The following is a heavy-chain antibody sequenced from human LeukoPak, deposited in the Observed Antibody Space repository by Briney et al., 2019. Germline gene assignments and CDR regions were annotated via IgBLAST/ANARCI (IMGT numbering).Heavy chain of an antibody. CDR3: ARDSRGYQTPWWY. V-gene: IGHV4-30-2*01. CDR1: GGSISSGGYS. Sequence: PSETLSLTCAVSGGSISSGGYSWSWIRQPPGKGLEWIGYIYHSGSTYYNPSLKSRVTISVDTSKNQFSLKLSSVTAADTAVYYCARDSRGYQTPWWYWGQGTLVTVSS. J-gene: IGHJ4*02. CDR2: IYHSGST. D-gene: IGHD5-18*01.